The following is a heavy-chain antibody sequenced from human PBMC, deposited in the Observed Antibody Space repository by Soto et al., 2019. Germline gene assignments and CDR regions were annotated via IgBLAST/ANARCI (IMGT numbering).Heavy chain of an antibody. Sequence: QVHLVQSGAEVKKPGASVKVSCKASGYTFTSYGITWVRQAPGQGLEWMGWISAHTGNTDYAQKLQGRVIVTRETSTSTAYMELRSLRSDDTAVYYCARGRYGDYWGQGARVTVSS. V-gene: IGHV1-18*01. CDR1: GYTFTSYG. J-gene: IGHJ4*02. D-gene: IGHD1-1*01. CDR2: ISAHTGNT. CDR3: ARGRYGDY.